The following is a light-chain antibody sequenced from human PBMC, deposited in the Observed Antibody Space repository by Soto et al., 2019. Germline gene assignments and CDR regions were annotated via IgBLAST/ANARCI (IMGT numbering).Light chain of an antibody. V-gene: IGLV2-14*01. CDR3: ISYTISSTLYVV. CDR1: STEVGSYNY. Sequence: QSALTQPASLSGSPGQSITISCTGTSTEVGSYNYVSWYQQHPGKAPKLMIDDVTNRPSGVSNRFSGSKSGNTASRTISGLQAEDEADYYCISYTISSTLYVVFCGGTKLT. J-gene: IGLJ2*01. CDR2: DVT.